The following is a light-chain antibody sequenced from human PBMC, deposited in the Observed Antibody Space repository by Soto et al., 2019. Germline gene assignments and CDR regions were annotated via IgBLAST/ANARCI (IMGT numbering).Light chain of an antibody. J-gene: IGKJ2*01. V-gene: IGKV3-15*01. CDR2: GAS. CDR3: QQNNNSPDHT. CDR1: QSVSSN. Sequence: EIVMTQSPATLSVSPGERATLSCRASQSVSSNLASYQQNPGQAPRLLIYGASTRATGIPARFSGSGSGTEFTLVIISLQSEEVVVYYCQQNNNSPDHTLGQGTKLEIK.